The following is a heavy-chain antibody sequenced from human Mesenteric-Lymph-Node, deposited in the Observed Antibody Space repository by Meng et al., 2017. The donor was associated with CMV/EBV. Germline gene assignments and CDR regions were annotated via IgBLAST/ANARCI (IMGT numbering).Heavy chain of an antibody. V-gene: IGHV3-21*04. J-gene: IGHJ3*02. D-gene: IGHD2-2*01. Sequence: GESLKISCAASGFTFSSYSMNWVRQAPGKGLEWVSSISSSSSYIYYADSVKGRFTISRDNAKNSLYLQMNSLRAEDTAVYYCARGPYCSSTSCNDAFDIWGQGTMVTVSS. CDR2: ISSSSSYI. CDR3: ARGPYCSSTSCNDAFDI. CDR1: GFTFSSYS.